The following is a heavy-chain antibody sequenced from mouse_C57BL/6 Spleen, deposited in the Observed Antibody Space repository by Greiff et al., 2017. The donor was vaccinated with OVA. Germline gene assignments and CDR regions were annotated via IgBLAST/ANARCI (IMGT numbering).Heavy chain of an antibody. J-gene: IGHJ2*01. CDR1: GYTFTDYE. Sequence: QVQLKESGAELVRPGASVTLSCKASGYTFTDYEMHWVKQTPVHGLEWIGAIDPETGGTAYNQKFKGKAILTADKSSSTAYMELRSLTSEDSAVYYCTRSTTVVATRDYWGQGTTLTVSS. V-gene: IGHV1-15*01. CDR3: TRSTTVVATRDY. D-gene: IGHD1-1*01. CDR2: IDPETGGT.